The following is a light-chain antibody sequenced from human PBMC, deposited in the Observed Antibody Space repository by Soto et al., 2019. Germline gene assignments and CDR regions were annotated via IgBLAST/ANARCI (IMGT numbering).Light chain of an antibody. CDR2: WAS. Sequence: DIVMTQSPDSLAVSLGERATINCKSSQTVLFSSNNKNYLAWYQQKPGQPPKLLIYWASSRASGVPDRFSGSGSGTDFDLTISSLQAEDVAVYYCQQYYDTPAFTFGGGTKVEIK. CDR3: QQYYDTPAFT. J-gene: IGKJ4*01. CDR1: QTVLFSSNNKNY. V-gene: IGKV4-1*01.